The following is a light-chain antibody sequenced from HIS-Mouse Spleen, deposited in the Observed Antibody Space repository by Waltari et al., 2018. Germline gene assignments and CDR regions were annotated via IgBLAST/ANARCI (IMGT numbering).Light chain of an antibody. J-gene: IGLJ2*01. CDR2: DVS. V-gene: IGLV2-14*03. CDR1: SSDVGGYNY. Sequence: QSALTQPASVSGSPGQSITISCTGTSSDVGGYNYVSWYQQHPGKAPKLMIYDVSNRSSGVSNRFSGSTSGNTSSLTSSGLQAEDEADYYCSSYTSSSFNVVFGGGTKLTVL. CDR3: SSYTSSSFNVV.